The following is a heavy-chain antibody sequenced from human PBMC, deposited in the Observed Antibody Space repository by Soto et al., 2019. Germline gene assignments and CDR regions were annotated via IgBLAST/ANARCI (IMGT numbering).Heavy chain of an antibody. CDR1: GYTFTGYY. Sequence: QVQLVQSGAEVKKPGASVKVSCKASGYTFTGYYMHWVRQAPGQGLEWMGWINPNSGGTNYAQKFQGWVSMTMDTSISTAYMELSRLRSDDTAVYYCARELAAAGRDWFDPWGQGTLVTVSS. D-gene: IGHD6-13*01. CDR3: ARELAAAGRDWFDP. J-gene: IGHJ5*02. V-gene: IGHV1-2*04. CDR2: INPNSGGT.